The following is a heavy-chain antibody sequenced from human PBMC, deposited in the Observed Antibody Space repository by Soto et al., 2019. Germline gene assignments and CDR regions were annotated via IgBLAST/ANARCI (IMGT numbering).Heavy chain of an antibody. V-gene: IGHV3-23*01. CDR2: ITGSGDRT. D-gene: IGHD3-16*01. Sequence: EVQLLESGGGLVQAGGSLRLSCTASGFTFSYCAMTWVRQTPGKGLEWVSTITGSGDRTSYSDSVEGRFTISRDNSNNALYLQMNSRRVADTALYYCAESHHWWSLRSDYFGLGTLVTVSS. CDR3: AESHHWWSLRSDY. CDR1: GFTFSYCA. J-gene: IGHJ4*02.